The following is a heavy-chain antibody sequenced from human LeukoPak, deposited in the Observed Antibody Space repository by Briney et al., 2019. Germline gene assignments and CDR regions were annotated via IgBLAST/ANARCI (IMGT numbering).Heavy chain of an antibody. CDR2: ISSSSSYI. J-gene: IGHJ4*02. V-gene: IGHV3-21*01. Sequence: GGSLRLSCAASGFTFSSHSMNWVRQAPGKGLEWVSSISSSSSYIYYADSVKGRFTISRDNAKNSLYLQMNSLRAEDTAVYYCASPYSSSWYELCYWGQGTLVTVSS. CDR1: GFTFSSHS. CDR3: ASPYSSSWYELCY. D-gene: IGHD6-13*01.